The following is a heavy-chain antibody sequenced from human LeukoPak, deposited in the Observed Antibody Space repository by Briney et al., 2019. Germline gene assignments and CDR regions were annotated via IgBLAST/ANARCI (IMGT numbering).Heavy chain of an antibody. CDR1: GGTFISYA. J-gene: IGHJ4*02. CDR3: ARDRVGLTWTTPFDY. V-gene: IGHV1-69*13. D-gene: IGHD4-17*01. Sequence: SVKVSCKASGGTFISYAISWVRQAPGQGLEWMGGIIPIFGTANYAQKFQGRATITADESTSTAYMELSSLRSEDTAVYYCARDRVGLTWTTPFDYWGQGTLVTVSS. CDR2: IIPIFGTA.